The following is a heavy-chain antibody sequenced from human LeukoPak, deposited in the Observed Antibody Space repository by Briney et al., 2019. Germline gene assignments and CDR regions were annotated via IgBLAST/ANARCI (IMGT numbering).Heavy chain of an antibody. D-gene: IGHD3-22*01. Sequence: PSETLSLTCAVYGGSFSGYYWSWIRQPPGKGLEWIGEIYHSGSTNYNPSLKSRVTISVDKSKNQFSLKLSSVTAADTAVYYCASQGEINYYDSSGYYLKSYYFDYWGQGTLVTVSS. CDR2: IYHSGST. CDR1: GGSFSGYY. J-gene: IGHJ4*02. V-gene: IGHV4-34*01. CDR3: ASQGEINYYDSSGYYLKSYYFDY.